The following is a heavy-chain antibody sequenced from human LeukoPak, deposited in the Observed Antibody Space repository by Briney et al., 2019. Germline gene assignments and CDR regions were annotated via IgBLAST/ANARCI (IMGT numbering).Heavy chain of an antibody. CDR1: GFTFDDYA. J-gene: IGHJ4*02. D-gene: IGHD4-17*01. CDR3: AKDYDQGDYAIFDY. Sequence: PGGSLRLSCAASGFTFDDYAMHWVRQAPGKGLEWVSGISWNSGSIGYADSVKGRFTISRDNAKNSLYLQMNSLRAEDTALYYCAKDYDQGDYAIFDYWGQGTLVTVSS. CDR2: ISWNSGSI. V-gene: IGHV3-9*01.